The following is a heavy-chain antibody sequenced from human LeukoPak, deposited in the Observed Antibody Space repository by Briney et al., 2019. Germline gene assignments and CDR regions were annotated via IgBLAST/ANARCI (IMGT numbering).Heavy chain of an antibody. Sequence: PGGSLRLSCAASGFTFSSYSMNWVRQAPGKGLEWVSSISSSSSYIYYADSVKGRFTISRDNAKNSLYLQMNSLRADDTAIYYCARRDRTGFYFDCWGQGTLVTVSS. D-gene: IGHD6-19*01. CDR3: ARRDRTGFYFDC. V-gene: IGHV3-21*01. J-gene: IGHJ4*02. CDR1: GFTFSSYS. CDR2: ISSSSSYI.